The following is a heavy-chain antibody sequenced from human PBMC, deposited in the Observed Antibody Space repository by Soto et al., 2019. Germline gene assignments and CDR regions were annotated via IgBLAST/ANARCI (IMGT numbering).Heavy chain of an antibody. J-gene: IGHJ6*02. Sequence: EVQLLESGGGLVRPGGSLRLSCAASGLTFSSYAMTWVRQAPGRGLEWVSAITGSGDSTYYADSVKGRFTISRDNSKNTLELEINSLGAEDPGVYFCAKRQGYRMDGWGQGTTVTVSS. V-gene: IGHV3-23*01. CDR1: GLTFSSYA. CDR2: ITGSGDST. CDR3: AKRQGYRMDG.